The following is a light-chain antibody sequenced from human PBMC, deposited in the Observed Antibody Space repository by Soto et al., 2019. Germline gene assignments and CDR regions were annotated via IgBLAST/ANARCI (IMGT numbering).Light chain of an antibody. J-gene: IGKJ1*01. CDR1: QSISSW. V-gene: IGKV1-5*01. Sequence: DIQMTQSPSTLSASVGDRVTITCRASQSISSWLAWYQQKPGKAPKLLIYDASSLESGVPSRFRGSGSETEFTLTISGLQPDDFATYYCQQFIDGWTFGRGTKVDIK. CDR3: QQFIDGWT. CDR2: DAS.